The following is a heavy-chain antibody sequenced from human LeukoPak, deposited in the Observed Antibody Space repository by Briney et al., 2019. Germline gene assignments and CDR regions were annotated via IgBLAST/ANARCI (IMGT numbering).Heavy chain of an antibody. V-gene: IGHV4-30-4*01. CDR1: GGSISSGDYY. J-gene: IGHJ6*02. Sequence: SQTLSLTCTVSGGSISSGDYYWSWIRQPPGKGLEWIGYIYYSGSTYYNPSLKSRVTISVDTSKNQFSLKLSSVTAADTAVYYCARERYYYGSGSYYKDYYYGTDVWGQGTTVTVSS. CDR3: ARERYYYGSGSYYKDYYYGTDV. CDR2: IYYSGST. D-gene: IGHD3-10*01.